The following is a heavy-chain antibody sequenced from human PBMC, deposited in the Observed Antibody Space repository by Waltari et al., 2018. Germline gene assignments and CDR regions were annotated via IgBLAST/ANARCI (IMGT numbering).Heavy chain of an antibody. V-gene: IGHV1-2*02. D-gene: IGHD6-19*01. J-gene: IGHJ4*02. CDR3: ARAPGYTSGWYYVNL. CDR1: ENTFTDYH. Sequence: QVHLVQSGAEVKKPGASVTVSCKASENTFTDYHIHWVRQAPGQGLEWMGWIKPSSGGTNFARKVQGRVAMTRDTSITTAYLELSRLRSDDTAFYYCARAPGYTSGWYYVNLWGLGSLGTVSS. CDR2: IKPSSGGT.